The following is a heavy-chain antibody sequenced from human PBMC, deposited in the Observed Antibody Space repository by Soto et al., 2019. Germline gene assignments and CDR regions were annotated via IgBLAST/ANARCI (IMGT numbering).Heavy chain of an antibody. CDR2: IGGVGTDR. CDR1: GFTFSDYA. CDR3: AKDAVPYNGKWDWFDP. J-gene: IGHJ5*02. D-gene: IGHD1-20*01. Sequence: DVQLLESGGGLVQPGGSLRLSCAASGFTFSDYAMTWVRQAPGKGPEWASSIGGVGTDRYYADSVKGRFTISRDNSKNTLFLQMSSLRSDDTAVYYCAKDAVPYNGKWDWFDPWGQGTLVTVSS. V-gene: IGHV3-23*01.